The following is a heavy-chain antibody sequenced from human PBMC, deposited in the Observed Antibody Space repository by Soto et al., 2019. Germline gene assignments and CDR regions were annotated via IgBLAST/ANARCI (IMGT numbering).Heavy chain of an antibody. CDR1: GGSINNSTSF. D-gene: IGHD6-6*01. J-gene: IGHJ5*02. CDR2: INYRWPA. Sequence: ASETLSLTCSVSGGSINNSTSFWGWLRQSPGKGLEWSATINYRWPAEYNPSLKSRVTISVDRSRNVLPLQMNYVTAPDTAVYYCANYFMSRPWFDTWGQGTLVTVSS. CDR3: ANYFMSRPWFDT. V-gene: IGHV4-39*02.